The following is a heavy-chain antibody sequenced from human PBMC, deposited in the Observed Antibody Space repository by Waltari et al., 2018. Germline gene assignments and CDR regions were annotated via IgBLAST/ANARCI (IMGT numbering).Heavy chain of an antibody. CDR1: GYSISSGYY. Sequence: QVQLQESGPGLVKPSETLSLTCAVSGYSISSGYYWGWIRQPPGKGLEWIGSIHHSGRTYYNPSLTIRGTRSVDTSKNQFSLKLSSVTAADTAVYYCARLWGFWSCYLGYWGQGTLVTVSS. V-gene: IGHV4-38-2*01. CDR3: ARLWGFWSCYLGY. CDR2: IHHSGRT. J-gene: IGHJ4*02. D-gene: IGHD3-3*01.